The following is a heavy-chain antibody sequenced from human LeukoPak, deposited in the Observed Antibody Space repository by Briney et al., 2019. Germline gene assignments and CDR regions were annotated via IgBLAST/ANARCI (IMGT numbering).Heavy chain of an antibody. Sequence: SETLSLTCTVSGGSISSGGYYWSWIRQHPGKGLEWIGCIYYSGSTYYNPSLKSRVTISVDTSKNQFSLKLSSVTAADTAVYYCARVSAHYYDSSGYYLYFDYWGQGTLVTVSS. J-gene: IGHJ4*02. CDR3: ARVSAHYYDSSGYYLYFDY. D-gene: IGHD3-22*01. V-gene: IGHV4-31*03. CDR2: IYYSGST. CDR1: GGSISSGGYY.